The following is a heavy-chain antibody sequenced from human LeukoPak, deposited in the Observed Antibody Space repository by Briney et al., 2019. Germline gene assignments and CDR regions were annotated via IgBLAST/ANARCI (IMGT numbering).Heavy chain of an antibody. CDR2: IRSKAYGGTT. CDR1: GFTFGDYA. D-gene: IGHD5-12*01. V-gene: IGHV3-49*04. Sequence: PGRSLRLSCTASGFTFGDYAMSWVRQAPGKGLEWVGFIRSKAYGGTTEYAAPVKGRFTISRDDSKSIAYLQMNSLKTEDTAVYYCTRGLSSGYIWRNFDYWGQGTLVTVSS. J-gene: IGHJ4*02. CDR3: TRGLSSGYIWRNFDY.